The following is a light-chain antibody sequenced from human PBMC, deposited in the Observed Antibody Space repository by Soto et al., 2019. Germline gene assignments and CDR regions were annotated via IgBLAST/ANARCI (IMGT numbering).Light chain of an antibody. CDR2: DAS. Sequence: DIQMTQSPSTLSATAGERVTITCRASQSISSWLAWYQHKPGKAPKLLIYDASNLDSGVPSRFSGSGSGTEFSLTISNLQPDDCATYYCQQYENYWTFGQGTKV. V-gene: IGKV1-5*01. CDR3: QQYENYWT. CDR1: QSISSW. J-gene: IGKJ1*01.